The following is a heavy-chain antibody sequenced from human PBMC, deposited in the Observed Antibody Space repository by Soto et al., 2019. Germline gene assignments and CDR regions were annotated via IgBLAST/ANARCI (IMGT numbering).Heavy chain of an antibody. V-gene: IGHV4-39*07. CDR2: IYYRGST. D-gene: IGHD6-19*01. J-gene: IGHJ4*02. CDR1: GGSISSGSYY. Sequence: SETLSLTCTVSGGSISSGSYYWGWIRQPPGKGLEWIGSIYYRGSTYYNPSLKSRVTISVDTSKNQFSLKLSSVTAADTAVYYCARGALYSSGWYFSYYFDYWGQGTLVTVSS. CDR3: ARGALYSSGWYFSYYFDY.